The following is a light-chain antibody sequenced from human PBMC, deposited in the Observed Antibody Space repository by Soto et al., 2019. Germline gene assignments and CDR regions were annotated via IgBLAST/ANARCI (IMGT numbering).Light chain of an antibody. CDR1: SSDVGGYNY. CDR2: DVT. CDR3: SSYTSSSPRKYV. V-gene: IGLV2-14*03. J-gene: IGLJ1*01. Sequence: LTQPASVSGSPGQSITISCTGASSDVGGYNYVSWYQQHPGKAPKVMIYDVTNRPSGVSSRFSGSKSGNTASLTISGLQAEDEADYYCSSYTSSSPRKYVFGTGTKVTVL.